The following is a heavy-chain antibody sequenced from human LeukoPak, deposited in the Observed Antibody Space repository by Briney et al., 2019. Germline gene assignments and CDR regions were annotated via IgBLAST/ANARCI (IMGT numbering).Heavy chain of an antibody. CDR1: GYSISSGYY. V-gene: IGHV4-38-2*01. D-gene: IGHD3-10*01. J-gene: IGHJ4*02. CDR2: YYHSGST. CDR3: ARAHLYGSGSRLDY. Sequence: SETLSLTCAVSGYSISSGYYWGWLRQPPGKGLEWIGSYYHSGSTYYNPSLKSRVTISVDTTKNQFSLKLSSVTAADTAVYYCARAHLYGSGSRLDYWGQGTLVTVSP.